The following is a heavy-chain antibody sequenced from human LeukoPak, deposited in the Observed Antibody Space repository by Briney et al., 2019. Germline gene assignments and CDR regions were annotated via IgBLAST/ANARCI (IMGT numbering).Heavy chain of an antibody. D-gene: IGHD2-15*01. J-gene: IGHJ4*02. V-gene: IGHV3-23*01. CDR3: AKDATPYN. CDR2: ISGSGDRT. CDR1: GFTFSSYA. Sequence: GGSLRLSXAASGFTFSSYAMTWVRQAPGKGLEWLSTISGSGDRTFYADSVKGRFTISRDNSKNTVYLQMNRLRAEDTAVYYCAKDATPYNWGQGTLVTVSS.